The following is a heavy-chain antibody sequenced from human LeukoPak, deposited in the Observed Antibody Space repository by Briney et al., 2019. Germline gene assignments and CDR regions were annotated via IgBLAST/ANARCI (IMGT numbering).Heavy chain of an antibody. J-gene: IGHJ4*02. V-gene: IGHV3-30-3*01. Sequence: GRSPRLSCAASGFTFSSYAMHWVRQAPGKGLEWVAVISYDGSNKYYADSVKGRFTISRDNSKNTLYLQMNSLRAEDTAVYYCARVVLGGTVAREAYLNYYGGFDYWGQGTLVTVSS. D-gene: IGHD3-22*01. CDR3: ARVVLGGTVAREAYLNYYGGFDY. CDR2: ISYDGSNK. CDR1: GFTFSSYA.